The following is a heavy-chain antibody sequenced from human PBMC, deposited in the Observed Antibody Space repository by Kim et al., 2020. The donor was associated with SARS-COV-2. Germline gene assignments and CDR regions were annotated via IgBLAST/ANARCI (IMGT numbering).Heavy chain of an antibody. CDR2: MNPNSGNT. Sequence: ASVKVSCKAAGYTCTSYDINWVRQSTGQGLGVMGWMNPNSGNTGYAQKFQGRVTMTRNTSISTAYMERSSLRSEDTAVYYCARGPREVLRFLEWLLFHGMDGWGQGTTVTVSS. CDR3: ARGPREVLRFLEWLLFHGMDG. V-gene: IGHV1-8*01. CDR1: GYTCTSYD. J-gene: IGHJ6*02. D-gene: IGHD3-3*01.